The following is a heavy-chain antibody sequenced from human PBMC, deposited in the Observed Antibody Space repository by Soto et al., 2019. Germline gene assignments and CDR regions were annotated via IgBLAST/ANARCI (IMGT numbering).Heavy chain of an antibody. D-gene: IGHD3-22*01. CDR2: INSDGSST. CDR1: GFTFSSYW. CDR3: ARDHFPRRYYYDSSAVSPNWFDP. V-gene: IGHV3-74*01. J-gene: IGHJ5*02. Sequence: GGSLRLCCAASGFTFSSYWMHWVRQAPGKGLVWVSRINSDGSSTSYADSVKGRFTISRDNAKNTLYLQMNSLRAEDTAVYYCARDHFPRRYYYDSSAVSPNWFDPWGQGTLVTVSS.